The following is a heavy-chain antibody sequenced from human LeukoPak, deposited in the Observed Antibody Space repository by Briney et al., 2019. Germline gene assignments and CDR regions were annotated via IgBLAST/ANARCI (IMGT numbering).Heavy chain of an antibody. CDR2: MNPNSGNT. Sequence: ASVKVSCKASGYTFTSYDINWVRQATGQGLEWMGWMNPNSGNTGYAQKFQGRVTMTRNTSISTVYMELSSLRSEDTAVYYCARDPPYGSGSYFDYGMDVWGQGTTVTVSS. CDR3: ARDPPYGSGSYFDYGMDV. J-gene: IGHJ6*02. CDR1: GYTFTSYD. D-gene: IGHD3-10*01. V-gene: IGHV1-8*01.